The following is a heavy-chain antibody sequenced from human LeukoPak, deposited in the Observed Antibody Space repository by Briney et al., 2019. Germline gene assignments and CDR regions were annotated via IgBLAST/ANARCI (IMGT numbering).Heavy chain of an antibody. CDR3: ARLGLLSGPVSFDH. CDR1: GFTFSIYW. CDR2: IKEDGSEK. V-gene: IGHV3-7*05. Sequence: GGSLRLSCAASGFTFSIYWMSWVRQAPGTGLEWVANIKEDGSEKYYVDSVKGRFTISRDNAKNSLYLQMNSLRAEDTAVYYCARLGLLSGPVSFDHWGQGTLVTVS. D-gene: IGHD4-17*01. J-gene: IGHJ4*02.